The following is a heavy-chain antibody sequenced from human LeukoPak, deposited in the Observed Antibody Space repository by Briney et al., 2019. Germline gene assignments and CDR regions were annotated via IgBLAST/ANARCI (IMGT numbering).Heavy chain of an antibody. J-gene: IGHJ6*03. Sequence: SLSLTWSVYGGSFSGDDWGWIRQPPRKGLEWIGEINHSGSTNYNPSLKSRVTISVDTSKNQFSLKLSSVTAADTAVYYCARGGYYYYYYMDVWGKGTTVTVSS. CDR2: INHSGST. CDR3: ARGGYYYYYYMDV. CDR1: GGSFSGDD. V-gene: IGHV4-34*01.